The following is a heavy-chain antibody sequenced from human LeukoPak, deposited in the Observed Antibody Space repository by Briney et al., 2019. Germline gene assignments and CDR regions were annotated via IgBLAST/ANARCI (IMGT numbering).Heavy chain of an antibody. CDR2: IKQDGSEK. D-gene: IGHD1-26*01. CDR3: ARVGAWELQRVFEN. CDR1: GFTFSSYW. V-gene: IGHV3-7*01. Sequence: QAGGSLRLSCAASGFTFSSYWMSWVRQAPGKGLEWVANIKQDGSEKYYVDSVKGRFTISRDNAKKSLSLEMNSLRVEDTALYYCARVGAWELQRVFENWGQGALVTVSS. J-gene: IGHJ4*02.